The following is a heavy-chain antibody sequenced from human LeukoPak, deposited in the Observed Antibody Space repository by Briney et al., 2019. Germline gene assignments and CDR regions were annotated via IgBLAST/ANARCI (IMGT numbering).Heavy chain of an antibody. CDR1: GFTFSSYG. J-gene: IGHJ3*02. D-gene: IGHD3-22*01. Sequence: GGSLRLSCAASGFTFSSYGMHWVRQAPGKGLEWVALISYDGSNKYYADSVKGRFTISRDNSKNTLYLQMNSLRAEDTAVYYCAREYFYDSSGYSDAFDIWGQGTMVTVSS. V-gene: IGHV3-30*03. CDR3: AREYFYDSSGYSDAFDI. CDR2: ISYDGSNK.